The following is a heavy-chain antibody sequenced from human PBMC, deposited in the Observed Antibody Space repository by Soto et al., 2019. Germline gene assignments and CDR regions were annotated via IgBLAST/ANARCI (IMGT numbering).Heavy chain of an antibody. CDR3: ARGYGSSYSPRYYGMDV. CDR1: GFTLSSYW. D-gene: IGHD6-13*01. CDR2: IKQDGSEK. Sequence: EVQLVESGGGLVQPGGSLRLSCAASGFTLSSYWMSWVRQAPGKGLEWVANIKQDGSEKYYVDSVKGRFTISRDTAKSSLYLKLNSLRAEDAAVYYCARGYGSSYSPRYYGMDVWGQGTTVTVSS. J-gene: IGHJ6*02. V-gene: IGHV3-7*05.